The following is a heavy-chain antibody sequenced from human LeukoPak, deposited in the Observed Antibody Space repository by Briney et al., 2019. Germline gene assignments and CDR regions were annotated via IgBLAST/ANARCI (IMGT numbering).Heavy chain of an antibody. J-gene: IGHJ4*02. CDR1: GGSISSSSYY. D-gene: IGHD6-6*01. CDR2: IYYSGST. V-gene: IGHV4-39*01. CDR3: ARRTSIAARPDSLDY. Sequence: PSETLSLTCTVSGGSISSSSYYWGWIRQPPGKGLEWIGSIYYSGSTYYNPPLKSRVTISVDTSKNQFSLKLSSVTAADTAVYYCARRTSIAARPDSLDYWGQGTLVTVSS.